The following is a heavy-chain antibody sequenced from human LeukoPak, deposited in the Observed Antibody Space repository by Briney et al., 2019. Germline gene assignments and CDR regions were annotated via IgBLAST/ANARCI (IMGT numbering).Heavy chain of an antibody. CDR3: ARTGNCSSTSCYPEKYYFDY. J-gene: IGHJ4*02. CDR2: IYYSGST. Sequence: SETLSLTCTVSGGSISSSSYYWGWIRQPPGKGLEWIGSIYYSGSTYYNPSLKSRVTISVDTSKNQFSLKLSSVTAADTAVYYCARTGNCSSTSCYPEKYYFDYWGQGTLVTVSS. D-gene: IGHD2-2*03. V-gene: IGHV4-39*07. CDR1: GGSISSSSYY.